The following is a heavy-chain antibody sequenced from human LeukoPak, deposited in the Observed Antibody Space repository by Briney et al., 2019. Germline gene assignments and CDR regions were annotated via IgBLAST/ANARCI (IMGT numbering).Heavy chain of an antibody. Sequence: GGSLRLSCAASGFTFSSYAMSWVRQAPGKGLEWVSAISGSGGSTYYADSVKGRFTISRDNSKNMLYLQMNSLTVEDTAVYYCAVYNWGFDWWGQGTLVTVSS. CDR3: AVYNWGFDW. CDR1: GFTFSSYA. D-gene: IGHD7-27*01. V-gene: IGHV3-23*01. J-gene: IGHJ4*02. CDR2: ISGSGGST.